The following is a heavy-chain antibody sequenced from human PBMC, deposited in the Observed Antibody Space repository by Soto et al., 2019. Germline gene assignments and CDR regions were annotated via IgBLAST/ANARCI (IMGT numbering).Heavy chain of an antibody. CDR2: ISAYNGNT. D-gene: IGHD6-6*01. CDR1: GYTFTSYG. V-gene: IGHV1-18*04. J-gene: IGHJ5*02. CDR3: ARVNQFSSSSPNWFDP. Sequence: ASVKVSCKASGYTFTSYGISWVRQAPGQGLEWVGWISAYNGNTNYAQKLQGRVTMTTDTSTSTAYMELRSLRSDDTAVYYCARVNQFSSSSPNWFDPWGQGTLVTVSS.